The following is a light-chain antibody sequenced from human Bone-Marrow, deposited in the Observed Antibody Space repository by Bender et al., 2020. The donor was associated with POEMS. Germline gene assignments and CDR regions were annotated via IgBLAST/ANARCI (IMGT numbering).Light chain of an antibody. CDR3: TSYKSSSIYV. Sequence: QSALTQPASVSGSPGQSITISCTGTDSDVGTYNLVSWYQQYPGAAPKVILYDVTHRPSGVSNRFSGSKSGNTASLTISGLQAEDEADYYCTSYKSSSIYVFGRGTKVTVL. J-gene: IGLJ1*01. V-gene: IGLV2-14*02. CDR1: DSDVGTYNL. CDR2: DVT.